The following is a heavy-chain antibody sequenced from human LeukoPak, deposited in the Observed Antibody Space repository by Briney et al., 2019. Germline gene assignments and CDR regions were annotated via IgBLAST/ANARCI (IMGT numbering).Heavy chain of an antibody. J-gene: IGHJ6*03. CDR2: INPSGGST. D-gene: IGHD2-15*01. V-gene: IGHV1-46*01. CDR3: ARGKGMVSGGYYYYYYMDV. CDR1: GYTFTTYY. Sequence: ASVKVSCKASGYTFTTYYVHWVRQAPGQGLEWMGIINPSGGSTSYAQKFQGRVTMTRNMSTSTVYMELSSLRSEDTAVYYCARGKGMVSGGYYYYYYMDVWGKGTTVTVSS.